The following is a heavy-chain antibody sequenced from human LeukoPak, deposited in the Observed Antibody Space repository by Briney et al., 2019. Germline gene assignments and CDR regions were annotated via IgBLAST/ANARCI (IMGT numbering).Heavy chain of an antibody. Sequence: GGSLRLSCEASGFTFTTYSMTWVRQAPGKGLEWVSTISSGSSAIFSADALKGRLTISRDDAKNLLYLDMNSLRAEDTAVYYCARGHTAVTRHFDFWGQGTLVTVSS. CDR3: ARGHTAVTRHFDF. CDR1: GFTFTTYS. J-gene: IGHJ4*02. D-gene: IGHD4-17*01. CDR2: ISSGSSAI. V-gene: IGHV3-21*01.